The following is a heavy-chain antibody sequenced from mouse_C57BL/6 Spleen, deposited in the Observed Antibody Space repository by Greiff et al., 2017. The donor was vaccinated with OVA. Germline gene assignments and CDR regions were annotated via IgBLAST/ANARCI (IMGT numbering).Heavy chain of an antibody. J-gene: IGHJ1*03. Sequence: EVQLQQSGPALVKPGASVKISCKASGYTFTDYYMNWVKQSHGKSLEWIGDINPNNGGTSYNQKFKGKATLTVDKSSSTAYMELRSLTSEDSAVYYCARNFYFDVWGTGTTVTVSS. CDR1: GYTFTDYY. CDR3: ARNFYFDV. CDR2: INPNNGGT. V-gene: IGHV1-26*01.